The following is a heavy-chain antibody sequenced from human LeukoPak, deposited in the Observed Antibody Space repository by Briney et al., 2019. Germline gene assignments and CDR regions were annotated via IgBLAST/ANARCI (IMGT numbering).Heavy chain of an antibody. CDR1: GFTFSSYG. CDR2: TSYDGSNK. Sequence: GRSLRLSCAASGFTFSSYGMHWVRQAPGKGLEWVAVTSYDGSNKNYADSVKGRFTNSRDNSKNTLYLQMNSLRAEDTAVYYCAKKSPGTYYAPPDYWGQGTLVTVSS. CDR3: AKKSPGTYYAPPDY. D-gene: IGHD3-10*01. J-gene: IGHJ4*02. V-gene: IGHV3-30*18.